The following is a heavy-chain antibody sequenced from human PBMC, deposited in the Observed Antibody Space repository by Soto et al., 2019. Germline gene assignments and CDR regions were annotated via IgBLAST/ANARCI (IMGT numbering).Heavy chain of an antibody. CDR1: GFTFSSYA. CDR2: ISASGGST. CDR3: GMDG. J-gene: IGHJ6*02. V-gene: IGHV3-23*01. Sequence: EVQLLESGGGLVQPGGSLRLSCAASGFTFSSYAMSWVRQAPGKGLEWVSAISASGGSTYADSVKGRFTISRDNSKNTLYLEMNSLRAEDTAVYYYGMDGWGQGTTVTVSS.